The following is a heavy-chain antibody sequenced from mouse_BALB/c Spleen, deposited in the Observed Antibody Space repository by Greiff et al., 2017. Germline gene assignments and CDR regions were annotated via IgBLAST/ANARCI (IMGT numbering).Heavy chain of an antibody. J-gene: IGHJ2*01. CDR1: GFTFSSYA. CDR2: ISSGGSYT. V-gene: IGHV5-9-3*01. Sequence: EVKLVESGGGLVKPGGSLKLSCAASGFTFSSYAMSWVRQTPEKRLEWVATISSGGSYTYYPDSVKGRFTISRDNAKNTLYLQMGSLRSEDTAMYYCARQPYYGNYDPFDYWGQGTTLTVSS. CDR3: ARQPYYGNYDPFDY. D-gene: IGHD2-10*01.